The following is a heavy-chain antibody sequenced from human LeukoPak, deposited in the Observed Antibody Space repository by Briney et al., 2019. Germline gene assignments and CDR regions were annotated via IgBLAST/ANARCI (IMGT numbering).Heavy chain of an antibody. CDR3: AREAFGYYDSSGQHDY. J-gene: IGHJ4*02. D-gene: IGHD3-22*01. CDR1: GFSISNGYY. Sequence: SETLSLTCTVSGFSISNGYYWGWIRQTPGKGLEWIGSIYHSGSTYYNPSLKSRVTISVDTSKNQFSLKLSSVTAADTAVYYCAREAFGYYDSSGQHDYWGQGTLVTVSS. CDR2: IYHSGST. V-gene: IGHV4-38-2*02.